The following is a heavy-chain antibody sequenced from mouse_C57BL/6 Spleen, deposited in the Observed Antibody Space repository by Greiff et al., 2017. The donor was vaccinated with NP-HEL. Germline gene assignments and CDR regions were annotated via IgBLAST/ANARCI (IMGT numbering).Heavy chain of an antibody. CDR1: GFTFSDYG. Sequence: EVKLMESGGGLVQPGGSLKLSCAASGFTFSDYGMAWVRQAPRKGPEWVAFISNLAYSIYYADTVTGRFTISRENAKNTLYLEMSSLRSEDTAMYYCARRGYYGCDYWGQGTTLTVSS. D-gene: IGHD1-1*01. CDR3: ARRGYYGCDY. CDR2: ISNLAYSI. V-gene: IGHV5-15*01. J-gene: IGHJ2*01.